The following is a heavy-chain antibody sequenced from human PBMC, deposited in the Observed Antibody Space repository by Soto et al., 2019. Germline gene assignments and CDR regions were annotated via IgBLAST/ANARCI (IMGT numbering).Heavy chain of an antibody. CDR3: ASSIYSYGRLYYFDY. CDR1: GGSISSHY. V-gene: IGHV4-59*11. Sequence: SETLSLTCTVSGGSISSHYWSWIRQPPGKGLEWIGYIYYSGSTNYNPSLKSRVTISVDTSKNQFSLKLSSVTAADTAVYYCASSIYSYGRLYYFDYWGQGTLVTVSS. CDR2: IYYSGST. D-gene: IGHD5-18*01. J-gene: IGHJ4*02.